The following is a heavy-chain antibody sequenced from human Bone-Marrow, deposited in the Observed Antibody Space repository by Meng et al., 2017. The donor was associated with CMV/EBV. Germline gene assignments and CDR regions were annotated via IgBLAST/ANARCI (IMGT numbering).Heavy chain of an antibody. CDR1: GFTFSSYS. CDR3: AKDRLYSSSSDY. J-gene: IGHJ4*02. D-gene: IGHD6-6*01. CDR2: ISSSSSYI. Sequence: GESLKISCAAPGFTFSSYSMNWVRQAPGKGLEWVSSISSSSSYIYYADSVKGRFTISRDNAKNSLYLQMNSLRAEDTAVYYCAKDRLYSSSSDYWGQGTLVTVSS. V-gene: IGHV3-21*04.